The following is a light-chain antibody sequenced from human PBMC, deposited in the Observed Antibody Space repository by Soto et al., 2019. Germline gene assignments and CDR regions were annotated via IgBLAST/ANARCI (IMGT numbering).Light chain of an antibody. CDR3: QQYDNWPPYT. CDR1: QSVSSN. CDR2: GAS. V-gene: IGKV3-15*01. Sequence: ETVMTQSPATLSVSPGERATLSCRASQSVSSNLAWSQQNPGQAPRLLIYGASTRATGIPARFSGGGSGTEFTLTIGSLQSEDFAVYYCQQYDNWPPYTFGQGTKLEIK. J-gene: IGKJ2*01.